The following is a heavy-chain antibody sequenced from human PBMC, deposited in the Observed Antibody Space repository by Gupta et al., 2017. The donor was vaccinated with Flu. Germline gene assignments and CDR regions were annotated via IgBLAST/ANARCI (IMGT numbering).Heavy chain of an antibody. CDR2: IYPGDSDT. J-gene: IGHJ3*02. Sequence: EEQLVQSGAEVKKPGESLKISCKGSGHKFTNSWIGWVRQMPGKGLEWMGIIYPGDSDTRNSPSFRGQVTMSADKSINTAYLQFNSLKASDTAMYYCARQEMATNAFHIWGQGTKVTVSS. CDR3: ARQEMATNAFHI. CDR1: GHKFTNSW. V-gene: IGHV5-51*01. D-gene: IGHD5-24*01.